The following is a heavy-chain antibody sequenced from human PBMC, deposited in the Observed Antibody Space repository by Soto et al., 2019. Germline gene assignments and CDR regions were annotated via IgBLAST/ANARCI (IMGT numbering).Heavy chain of an antibody. D-gene: IGHD2-2*01. CDR1: GGTFSSYA. Sequence: QVQLVQSGAEVKKPGSSVKVSCKASGGTFSSYAISWVRQAPGQGLEWMGGIIPIFGTANYAQKFQGRVTITADKSTSTAYMELSSLGSEDTAVYYCASSRIVVVPAAISILWFDPWGQGTLVTVSS. CDR3: ASSRIVVVPAAISILWFDP. V-gene: IGHV1-69*06. J-gene: IGHJ5*02. CDR2: IIPIFGTA.